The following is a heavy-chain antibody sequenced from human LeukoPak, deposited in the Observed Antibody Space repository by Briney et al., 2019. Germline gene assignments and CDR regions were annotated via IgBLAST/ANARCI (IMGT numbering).Heavy chain of an antibody. CDR2: IYYSGNT. CDR3: ARRRGSSGTIDY. Sequence: SETLSLTCTVSGGSISSYYWSWIRQPPGKGLEWIGYIYYSGNTYYNPSLKSRVTISVDTSKNQFSLKLSSVTAADTALYYCARRRGSSGTIDYWGQGTLVTVSS. CDR1: GGSISSYY. D-gene: IGHD6-19*01. V-gene: IGHV4-59*08. J-gene: IGHJ4*02.